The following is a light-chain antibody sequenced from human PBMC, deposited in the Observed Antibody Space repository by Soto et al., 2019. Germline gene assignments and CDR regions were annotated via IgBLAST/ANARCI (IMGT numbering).Light chain of an antibody. CDR3: SSYTSSRPLVV. V-gene: IGLV2-14*01. Sequence: QSALTQPASVSGSPGQSITVSCTGASSDVGGYDYVSWYQQHPGKAPKLMIYDVSNRPSGVSNRFSGSKSGNTASLTISGLHAEDEADYYCSSYTSSRPLVVFGGGTKLTVL. J-gene: IGLJ2*01. CDR2: DVS. CDR1: SSDVGGYDY.